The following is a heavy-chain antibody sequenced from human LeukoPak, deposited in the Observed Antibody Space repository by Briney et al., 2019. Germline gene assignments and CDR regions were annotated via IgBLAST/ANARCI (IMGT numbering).Heavy chain of an antibody. CDR3: ARMGVDTAMVPPSPVLGY. J-gene: IGHJ4*02. CDR2: ISSSSSYI. CDR1: GFTFSSYS. V-gene: IGHV3-21*01. D-gene: IGHD5-18*01. Sequence: GGSLRLSCAASGFTFSSYSMNWVRQAPGKWLEWVSSISSSSSYINYADSVKGRFTISRDNAKNSLYLQMNSLRAEDTAVYYCARMGVDTAMVPPSPVLGYWGQGTLVTVSS.